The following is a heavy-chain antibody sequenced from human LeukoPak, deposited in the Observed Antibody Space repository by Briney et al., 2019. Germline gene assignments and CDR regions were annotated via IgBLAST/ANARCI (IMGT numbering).Heavy chain of an antibody. Sequence: PGGSLRLSCVASGFNFDDYGMSWVRQVPGKGLEWVSAISGSGYSTYYADSVKGRFTISSDNSKNTLYLQMNSLRAEDTAVYYCARHGLDILTGYYDYYYYYMDVWGKGTTVTISS. V-gene: IGHV3-23*01. D-gene: IGHD3-9*01. J-gene: IGHJ6*03. CDR1: GFNFDDYG. CDR2: ISGSGYST. CDR3: ARHGLDILTGYYDYYYYYMDV.